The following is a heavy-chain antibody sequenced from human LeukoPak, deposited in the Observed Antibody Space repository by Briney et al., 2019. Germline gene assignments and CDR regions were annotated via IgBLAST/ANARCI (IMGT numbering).Heavy chain of an antibody. CDR3: AKDLPLNHGGNGWFDP. J-gene: IGHJ5*02. V-gene: IGHV3-30*18. D-gene: IGHD4-23*01. CDR2: ISYDGSNK. Sequence: GRSLRLSCAASGFTFSSSGMHWVRQAPGKGLQWVAVISYDGSNKYYTNSVKGRFTISRDNSKNTVYLQMNSLRAEDTAVCYCAKDLPLNHGGNGWFDPWGQGTLVTVSS. CDR1: GFTFSSSG.